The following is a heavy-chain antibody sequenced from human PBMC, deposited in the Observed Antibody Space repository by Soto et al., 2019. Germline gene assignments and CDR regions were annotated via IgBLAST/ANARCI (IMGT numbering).Heavy chain of an antibody. CDR1: GGSISRYY. CDR3: ARDEYSGSPGAFDI. CDR2: IYYSGST. Sequence: QEQLQESGPGLVKPSETLSLTCTVSGGSISRYYWSWIRQPPGKGLEWIGYIYYSGSTNYNPSLKSRVTISVDTSKNQFSLKLSSVTAADTAVYYCARDEYSGSPGAFDIWGQGTMVTVSS. V-gene: IGHV4-59*01. J-gene: IGHJ3*02. D-gene: IGHD1-26*01.